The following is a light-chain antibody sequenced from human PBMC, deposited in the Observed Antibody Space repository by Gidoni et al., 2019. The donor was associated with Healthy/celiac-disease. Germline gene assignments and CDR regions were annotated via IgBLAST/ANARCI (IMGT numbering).Light chain of an antibody. CDR2: GAS. CDR3: QQYNNWFVT. CDR1: QSVSSN. Sequence: EIVMTQSPATLSVSPGERATLSCRASQSVSSNLAWYQQKPGQAPRLLIYGASTRATGIPARFSGSGSGTEFTLTISSLQSEDFAVYYCQQYNNWFVTFXQXTRLEIK. J-gene: IGKJ5*01. V-gene: IGKV3-15*01.